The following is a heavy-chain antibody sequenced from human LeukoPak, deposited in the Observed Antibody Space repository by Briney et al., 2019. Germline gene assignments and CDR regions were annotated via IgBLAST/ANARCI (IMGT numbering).Heavy chain of an antibody. CDR3: ARAPRVGATYYDY. D-gene: IGHD1-26*01. Sequence: SETLSLTCTVSGGSISSYYWSWIRQPAGKGLEWIGRIYTSGSTNYNPSLKSRVTISVDKSKNQFSLKMSSVTAADTAVYYCARAPRVGATYYDYWGQGTLVTVSS. CDR1: GGSISSYY. CDR2: IYTSGST. V-gene: IGHV4-4*07. J-gene: IGHJ4*02.